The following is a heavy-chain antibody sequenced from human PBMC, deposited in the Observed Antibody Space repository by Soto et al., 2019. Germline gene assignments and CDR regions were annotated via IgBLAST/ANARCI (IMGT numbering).Heavy chain of an antibody. V-gene: IGHV4-59*01. Sequence: SETLSLTCTVSGGSISSNYWTWIRQPPGKGLEWIGYVYNSGSTNHNPSLKSRVTISEDTSKSQFSLKVNSMTAADTAVYYCARYRREAVAGYTLDNWGQGILVTVSS. D-gene: IGHD6-13*01. J-gene: IGHJ4*02. CDR1: GGSISSNY. CDR2: VYNSGST. CDR3: ARYRREAVAGYTLDN.